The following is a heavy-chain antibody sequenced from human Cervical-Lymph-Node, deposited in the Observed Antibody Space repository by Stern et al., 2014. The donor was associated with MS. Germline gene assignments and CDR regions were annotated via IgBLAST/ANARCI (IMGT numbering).Heavy chain of an antibody. CDR2: ISSSGRSI. V-gene: IGHV3-11*01. J-gene: IGHJ5*02. CDR1: GFTFSDYY. CDR3: ARDVQWLTNNWFDP. Sequence: VQLVESGGGLVKPGGSLRLSCAASGFTFSDYYMSWIRQAPGKGLEWVSYISSSGRSIYYADSVKGRFTIYRDNAKNTLYLQMTSLRAEDPSVYYCARDVQWLTNNWFDPWGQGTLVTVSS. D-gene: IGHD6-19*01.